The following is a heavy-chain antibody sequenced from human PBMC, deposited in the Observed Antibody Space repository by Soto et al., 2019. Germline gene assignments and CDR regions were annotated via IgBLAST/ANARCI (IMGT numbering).Heavy chain of an antibody. V-gene: IGHV3-30-3*01. Sequence: QVQLVESGGGVVQPGRSLRLSCAASGFTFSSYAMHWVRQAPGKGLEWVAVISYDGSNKYYADSVKGRFTISRDNSKNALYLQMNSLRAEDTAVYYCARDLGYSSGYHAQEPNAFDIWGQGTMVTVSS. CDR3: ARDLGYSSGYHAQEPNAFDI. CDR1: GFTFSSYA. D-gene: IGHD3-22*01. J-gene: IGHJ3*02. CDR2: ISYDGSNK.